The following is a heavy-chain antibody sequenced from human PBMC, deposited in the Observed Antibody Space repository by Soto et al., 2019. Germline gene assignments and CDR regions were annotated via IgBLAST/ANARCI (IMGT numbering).Heavy chain of an antibody. CDR3: AREWRGADAFDI. Sequence: QVQLVESGGGVVQPGRSLRLSCAASGVTFSDYGIHWVRQAPGKGLEWVALLWNGGSLEYYGDSVKGRFTISRDNSKNTIFLQMNSLRAEDTAVYYCAREWRGADAFDIWGQGTMVTVSS. V-gene: IGHV3-33*01. CDR1: GVTFSDYG. CDR2: LWNGGSLE. J-gene: IGHJ3*02. D-gene: IGHD3-10*01.